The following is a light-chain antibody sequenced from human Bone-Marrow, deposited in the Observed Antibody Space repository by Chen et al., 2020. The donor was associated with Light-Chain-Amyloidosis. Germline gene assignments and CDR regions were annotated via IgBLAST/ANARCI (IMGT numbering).Light chain of an antibody. CDR3: QQRSSWPT. J-gene: IGKJ5*01. CDR2: DAS. V-gene: IGKV3-11*01. CDR1: ESISFY. Sequence: EIVLTQSPATVSLSPGDTANLTCRASESISFYLTWYQQKPGQAPRLLIYDASHGATGIPARCSGSGSWTDFTHTITNLEPDDVAVYYCQQRSSWPTFGQGTRLEI.